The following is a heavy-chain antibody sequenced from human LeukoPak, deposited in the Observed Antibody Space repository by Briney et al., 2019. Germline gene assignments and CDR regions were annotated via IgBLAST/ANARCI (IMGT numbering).Heavy chain of an antibody. V-gene: IGHV4-39*01. CDR3: ALNPDIVVVPAAMRPHYYGMDV. CDR2: IYYSGST. D-gene: IGHD2-2*01. J-gene: IGHJ6*02. Sequence: SETLSLTCTVSGGSISSSSYYWGWIRQPPGKGLEWIGSIYYSGSTYYNPSLKSRVTISVDTSKNQFSLKLCSVTAADTAVYYCALNPDIVVVPAAMRPHYYGMDVWGQGTTVTVSS. CDR1: GGSISSSSYY.